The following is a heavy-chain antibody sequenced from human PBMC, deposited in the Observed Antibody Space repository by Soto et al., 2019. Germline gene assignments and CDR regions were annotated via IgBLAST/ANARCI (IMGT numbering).Heavy chain of an antibody. V-gene: IGHV3-48*02. CDR2: ISGSSRTI. Sequence: PGGSLILSCAASGFTFSSFSMNWVRPAPAKGLEWVSYISGSSRTIYYVDSVKDRFTISRDNAKNSLYLQMNSLRDDDTAVYYCARDMHIGGYGGYGAFDIWGQGTMVTVSS. J-gene: IGHJ3*02. D-gene: IGHD3-22*01. CDR1: GFTFSSFS. CDR3: ARDMHIGGYGGYGAFDI.